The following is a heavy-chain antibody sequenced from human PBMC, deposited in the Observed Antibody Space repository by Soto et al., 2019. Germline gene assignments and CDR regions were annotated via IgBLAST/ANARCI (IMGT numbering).Heavy chain of an antibody. J-gene: IGHJ4*02. Sequence: PSVKVSCKASGGTFSSYAISWVRQAPGQGLEWMGGIIPIFGTANYAQKFQGRVTITADESTSTAYMELSSLRSEDTAVYYCARGSQNYDFWSGYFVYFDYWGQGTLVTVSS. CDR3: ARGSQNYDFWSGYFVYFDY. CDR1: GGTFSSYA. D-gene: IGHD3-3*01. CDR2: IIPIFGTA. V-gene: IGHV1-69*13.